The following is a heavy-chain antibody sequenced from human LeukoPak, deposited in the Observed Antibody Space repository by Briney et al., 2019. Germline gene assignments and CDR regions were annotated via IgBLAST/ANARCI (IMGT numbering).Heavy chain of an antibody. D-gene: IGHD3-9*01. CDR1: GGSISSYY. V-gene: IGHV4-59*12. CDR2: IYYSGST. Sequence: SETLSLTCTVSGGSISSYYWSWIRQPPGKGLEWIGYIYYSGSTYYNPSLKSRVTISVDTSKNQFSLKLSSVTAADTAVYYCARDGWYDILTGYPIWGQGTMVTVSS. J-gene: IGHJ3*02. CDR3: ARDGWYDILTGYPI.